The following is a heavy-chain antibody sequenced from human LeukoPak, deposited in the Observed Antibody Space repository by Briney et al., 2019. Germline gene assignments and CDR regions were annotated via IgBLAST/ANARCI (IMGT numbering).Heavy chain of an antibody. D-gene: IGHD6-6*01. CDR3: ARRAARPRYYYYYGMDV. J-gene: IGHJ6*02. CDR2: MNPNSGNT. V-gene: IGHV1-8*02. CDR1: GYTFTSSG. Sequence: ASVKVPCKASGYTFTSSGISWVRRATGQGLEWMGWMNPNSGNTGYAQKFQGRVTMTRNTSISTAYMELSSLRSEDTAVYYCARRAARPRYYYYYGMDVWGQGTTVTVSS.